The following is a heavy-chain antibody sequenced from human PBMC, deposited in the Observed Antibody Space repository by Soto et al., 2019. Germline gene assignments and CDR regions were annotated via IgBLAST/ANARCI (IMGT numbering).Heavy chain of an antibody. D-gene: IGHD2-15*01. V-gene: IGHV4-30-4*01. J-gene: IGHJ4*02. CDR2: VYYTGST. Sequence: SETLSLTCSVSGGSIISDEYYWTWIRQPPGGGLEWIGHVYYTGSTSYSPSLKSRLTISVDTSKNQFSLSLSSMTAADKAVYYCARGGGYDSFDFWGQGSQVTVSS. CDR3: ARGGGYDSFDF. CDR1: GGSIISDEYY.